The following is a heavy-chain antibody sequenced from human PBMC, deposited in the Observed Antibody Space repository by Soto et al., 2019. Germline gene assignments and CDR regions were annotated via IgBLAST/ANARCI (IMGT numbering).Heavy chain of an antibody. V-gene: IGHV3-48*02. D-gene: IGHD1-26*01. CDR3: ARGRVGATSYFQH. CDR1: GFTFSTYS. Sequence: EVQLVESGGGLVQPGGSLRLSCAASGFTFSTYSMNWVRQAPGKGLEWVSYISSSGSTIYYADSVKGRFTISRDHAKNSLYMQMNSLRDEDTDVYYCARGRVGATSYFQHWGQGTLVTVSS. J-gene: IGHJ1*01. CDR2: ISSSGSTI.